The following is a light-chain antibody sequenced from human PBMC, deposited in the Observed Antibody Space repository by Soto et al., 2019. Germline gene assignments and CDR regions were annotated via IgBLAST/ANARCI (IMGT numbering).Light chain of an antibody. CDR3: AAWDDTLIGV. CDR1: SSNIGSNT. Sequence: QSVLTQPPSVSGTPGQRVTISCSGSSSNIGSNTVSWYQQLPGTAPKLLIFSNNQRPSGVPDRFSGSKSGTSASLAISGLQSEDGADYYCAAWDDTLIGVFGGGTKVTVL. CDR2: SNN. J-gene: IGLJ2*01. V-gene: IGLV1-44*01.